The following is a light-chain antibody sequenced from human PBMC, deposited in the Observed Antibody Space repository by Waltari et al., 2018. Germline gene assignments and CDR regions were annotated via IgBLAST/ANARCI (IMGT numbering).Light chain of an antibody. CDR1: QGMSKS. V-gene: IGKV1-NL1*01. J-gene: IGKJ2*01. CDR2: AAS. Sequence: IQMTQSPSSLSASVGDRVTITCRASQGMSKSLAGYQQKPGKAPKLLLYAASRLESGVPSRFSCSGSGTDYTLTISSLQPEDFATYYCQQYYRTPLTFGQGTKLEIK. CDR3: QQYYRTPLT.